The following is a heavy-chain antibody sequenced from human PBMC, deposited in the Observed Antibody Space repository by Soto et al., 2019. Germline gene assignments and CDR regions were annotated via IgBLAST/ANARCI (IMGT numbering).Heavy chain of an antibody. CDR1: GYTFTSYG. D-gene: IGHD5-12*01. J-gene: IGHJ4*02. Sequence: ASVKVSCKASGYTFTSYGISWVRQAPGQGLEWMGWISAYNGNTNYAQKLQGRVTMTTDTSTSTACMELRSLRSDDTAVYYCAKTREMATPYFDYWGQGTLVTVSS. V-gene: IGHV1-18*01. CDR3: AKTREMATPYFDY. CDR2: ISAYNGNT.